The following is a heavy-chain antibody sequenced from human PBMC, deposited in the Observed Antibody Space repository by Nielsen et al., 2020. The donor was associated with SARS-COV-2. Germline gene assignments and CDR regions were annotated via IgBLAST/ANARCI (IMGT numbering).Heavy chain of an antibody. CDR1: GFTFDDYA. J-gene: IGHJ6*02. CDR2: ISGDGGST. D-gene: IGHD3-22*01. CDR3: AKCRHDSSGYYYYYGMDV. Sequence: GESLKISCAASGFTFDDYAMHWVRQAPGQGLEWVSLISGDGGSTYYADSVKGRFTISRDNSKNSLYLQMNSLRTEDTALYYCAKCRHDSSGYYYYYGMDVWGQGTTVTVSS. V-gene: IGHV3-43*02.